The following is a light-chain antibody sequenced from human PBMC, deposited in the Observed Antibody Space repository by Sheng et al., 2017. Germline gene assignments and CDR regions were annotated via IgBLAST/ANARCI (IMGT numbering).Light chain of an antibody. CDR1: QNIYLRSYNMSY. Sequence: DIVMTQSPDSLAVSLGERATINCRSSQNIYLRSYNMSYLSWYQQRPGQPPKLLVYWASTRQSGVPDRFSGSGSGTDFSLTISSLQAEDVAMYYCHQYYSLPLTFGGGTEGRDQT. V-gene: IGKV4-1*01. J-gene: IGKJ4*01. CDR2: WAS. CDR3: HQYYSLPLT.